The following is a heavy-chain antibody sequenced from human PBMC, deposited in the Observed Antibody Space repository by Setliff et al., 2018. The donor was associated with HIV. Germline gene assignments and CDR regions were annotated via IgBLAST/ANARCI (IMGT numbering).Heavy chain of an antibody. CDR3: ARHRGAFRLDY. CDR2: IYTSGNI. V-gene: IGHV4-61*02. D-gene: IGHD3-16*01. Sequence: SETLSLTCTVSGGSIGSGSYYWTWIRQPAGKGLEWIGRIYTSGNINYNPSLKSRVTISVDTSKNQFSLNLSSVTAADTAVYYCARHRGAFRLDYWGQGTLVTVSS. CDR1: GGSIGSGSYY. J-gene: IGHJ4*02.